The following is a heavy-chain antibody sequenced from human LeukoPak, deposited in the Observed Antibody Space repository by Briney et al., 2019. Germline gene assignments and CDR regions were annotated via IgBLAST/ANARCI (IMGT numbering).Heavy chain of an antibody. Sequence: SGPTLVKPTQTLTLTCTVSGFSRSTSGVGVGWIRQPPGKALEWLALIYWDDDKRYSPSLKSRLTITKDTYKNQVVITMTTMDPVDTATYYCGHAVWYDTLYYFDYWGQGTLVTVSS. CDR1: GFSRSTSGVG. D-gene: IGHD3-9*01. V-gene: IGHV2-5*02. J-gene: IGHJ4*02. CDR3: GHAVWYDTLYYFDY. CDR2: IYWDDDK.